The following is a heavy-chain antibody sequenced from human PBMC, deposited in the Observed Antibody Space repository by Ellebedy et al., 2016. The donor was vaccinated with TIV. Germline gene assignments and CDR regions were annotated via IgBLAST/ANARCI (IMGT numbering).Heavy chain of an antibody. Sequence: GESLKISCAASGFTFSSYSMNWVRQAPGKGLEWVSSISSSSSYIYYADSVKGRFTISRDNAKNSLYLQMNSLRAEDTAVYYCARDTPRAVALPDYWGQGTLVTVSS. V-gene: IGHV3-21*01. D-gene: IGHD6-19*01. J-gene: IGHJ4*02. CDR3: ARDTPRAVALPDY. CDR1: GFTFSSYS. CDR2: ISSSSSYI.